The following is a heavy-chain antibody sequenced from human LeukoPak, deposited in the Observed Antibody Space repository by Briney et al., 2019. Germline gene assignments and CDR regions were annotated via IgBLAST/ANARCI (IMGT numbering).Heavy chain of an antibody. D-gene: IGHD6-19*01. CDR1: GYTFTSYD. V-gene: IGHV1-18*01. Sequence: ASVKDSCKAPGYTFTSYDISWVRQAPAQGLEHKRWISAYNRNINYTQKLQGRVTMTTDTSTSTAYMELRSLRSDDTAVYYCARHSSGWTFFDYWGQGTLVTVSS. CDR2: ISAYNRNI. CDR3: ARHSSGWTFFDY. J-gene: IGHJ4*02.